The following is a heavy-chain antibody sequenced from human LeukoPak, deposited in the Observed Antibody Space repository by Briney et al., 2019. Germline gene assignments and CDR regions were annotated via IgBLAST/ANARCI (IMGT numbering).Heavy chain of an antibody. CDR2: IYHSGST. CDR1: GYSISSGYY. J-gene: IGHJ4*02. CDR3: ARRDDSSGYHKIFDY. Sequence: SETLSLTCTVSGYSISSGYYWGWIRQPPGKGLEWIGSIYHSGSTYYNPSLKSRVTISIDTSKNQFYLKLSSLTAAGTAVYYCARRDDSSGYHKIFDYWGPGTLVTVSS. V-gene: IGHV4-38-2*02. D-gene: IGHD3-22*01.